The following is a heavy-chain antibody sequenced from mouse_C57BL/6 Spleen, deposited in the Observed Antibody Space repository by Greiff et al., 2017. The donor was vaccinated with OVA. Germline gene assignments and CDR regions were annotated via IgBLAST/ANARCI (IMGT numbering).Heavy chain of an antibody. D-gene: IGHD1-1*01. CDR2: IDPEDGDT. CDR3: TDGSSSPWFAY. V-gene: IGHV14-1*01. CDR1: GFNIKDYY. J-gene: IGHJ3*01. Sequence: EVQLQQSGAELVRPGASVKLSCTASGFNIKDYYMHWVKQRPEQGLEWIGRIDPEDGDTEYAPKFQGKTTMTADTSSNTAYLQLSSLTSEDTAVYYCTDGSSSPWFAYWGQGTLVTVSA.